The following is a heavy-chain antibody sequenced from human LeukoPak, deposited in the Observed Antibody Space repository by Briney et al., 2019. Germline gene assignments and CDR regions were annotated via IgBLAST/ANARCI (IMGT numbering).Heavy chain of an antibody. CDR2: IIPIFGTA. V-gene: IGHV1-69*13. J-gene: IGHJ6*03. Sequence: ASVKVSCKASGGTFSSYAISWVRQAPGQGLEWMGGIIPIFGTANYAQKFQGRVTITADESTSTAYMELSSLRSEDTAVYYCARNVVEDYYYYYMDVWGKGTTVTVSS. D-gene: IGHD5-24*01. CDR3: ARNVVEDYYYYYMDV. CDR1: GGTFSSYA.